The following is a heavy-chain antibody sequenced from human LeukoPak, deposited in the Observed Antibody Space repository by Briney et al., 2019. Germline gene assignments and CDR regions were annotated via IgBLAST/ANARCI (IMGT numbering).Heavy chain of an antibody. V-gene: IGHV3-33*01. Sequence: GGSLRLSCAASGFTFSSYGMHWVRQAPGKGLEWVAVIWYDGSNKYYADSVKGRFTISRDNSKNTLYLQMNSLRAEDTAVYYCARDGSSSWPDYFDYWGQGTLVTVSS. D-gene: IGHD6-13*01. CDR3: ARDGSSSWPDYFDY. J-gene: IGHJ4*02. CDR1: GFTFSSYG. CDR2: IWYDGSNK.